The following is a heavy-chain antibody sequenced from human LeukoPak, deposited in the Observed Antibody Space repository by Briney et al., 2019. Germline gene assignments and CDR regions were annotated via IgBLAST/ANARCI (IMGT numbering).Heavy chain of an antibody. CDR1: RLTFSSYS. CDR2: INWNGGST. J-gene: IGHJ4*02. V-gene: IGHV3-20*04. CDR3: ARVSDISVAAYFDY. D-gene: IGHD6-19*01. Sequence: GGSLRLSCAASRLTFSSYSMNWLRQAPGKGLEWVSTINWNGGSTRYADSVKGRFTISRDNAKNSLYLQMNTLRAEDTALYYCARVSDISVAAYFDYWGQGTLVTVSS.